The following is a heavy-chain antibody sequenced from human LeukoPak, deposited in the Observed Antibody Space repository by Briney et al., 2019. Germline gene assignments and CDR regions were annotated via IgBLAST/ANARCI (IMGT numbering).Heavy chain of an antibody. D-gene: IGHD3-10*01. J-gene: IGHJ4*02. Sequence: PGGSLRLSCAASGFTFSSYAMSWVRQAPGKGLERVSAISGSGGSTYYADSVKGRFTIPRDNSKNTLYLQMNSLRAEDTAVYYCAKEKRQLLWFGELFVWGQGTLVTVSS. V-gene: IGHV3-23*01. CDR3: AKEKRQLLWFGELFV. CDR2: ISGSGGST. CDR1: GFTFSSYA.